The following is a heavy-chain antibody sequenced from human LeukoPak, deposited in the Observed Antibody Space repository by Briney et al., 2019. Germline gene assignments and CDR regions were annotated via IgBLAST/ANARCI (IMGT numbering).Heavy chain of an antibody. J-gene: IGHJ4*02. CDR2: IYSGGSA. CDR3: TRGTLAVDY. Sequence: GGSLRLSCAASGFTVNYNYMSWVRQAPGKGLEWVSSIYSGGSAYYADSVKGRFTISRDNSKKTLYLQMNSLRVEDTAVYYCTRGTLAVDYWGQGTLVTVSS. V-gene: IGHV3-66*01. CDR1: GFTVNYNY.